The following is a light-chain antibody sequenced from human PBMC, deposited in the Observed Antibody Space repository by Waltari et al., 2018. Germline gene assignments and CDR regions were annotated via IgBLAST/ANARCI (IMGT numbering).Light chain of an antibody. Sequence: DIQMTQSPSTLSASVGDRVTIPCRASQSIITWLSWYQQKPGKAPKVLVYKASSLESWVPSRFSGSGSGTEFTLTISSLQADDFATYYCQQYNKYPLTFGGGTKVEI. CDR1: QSIITW. CDR3: QQYNKYPLT. CDR2: KAS. J-gene: IGKJ4*01. V-gene: IGKV1-5*03.